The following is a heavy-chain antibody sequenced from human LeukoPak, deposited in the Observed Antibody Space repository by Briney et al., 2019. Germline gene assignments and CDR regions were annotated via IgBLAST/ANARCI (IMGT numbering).Heavy chain of an antibody. CDR1: GFTFSSYG. D-gene: IGHD3-10*01. V-gene: IGHV3-23*01. Sequence: RPGGSLRLSCAASGFTFSSYGMHWVRQAPGKGLEWVSAISNGGVTTSYADSVTGRLTISRDNSKNTLYLQMNSLRAEDTAVYYCAKVPGSVSYKYFDYWGQGTLVTVSS. J-gene: IGHJ4*02. CDR3: AKVPGSVSYKYFDY. CDR2: ISNGGVTT.